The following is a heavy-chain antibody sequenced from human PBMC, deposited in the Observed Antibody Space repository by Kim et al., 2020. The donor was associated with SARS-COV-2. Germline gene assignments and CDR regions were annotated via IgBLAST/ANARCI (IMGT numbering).Heavy chain of an antibody. D-gene: IGHD4-17*01. V-gene: IGHV3-30*18. Sequence: GGSLRLSCAASGFTFSSYGMHWVRQAPGKGLEWVAVISYDGSNKYYADAVKGRVTISRDNSKNTLYLQMNSLRAEDTAVYYCAKDLDYGDYYYYYGMDVWGPGTTVTVSS. CDR3: AKDLDYGDYYYYYGMDV. CDR1: GFTFSSYG. J-gene: IGHJ6*02. CDR2: ISYDGSNK.